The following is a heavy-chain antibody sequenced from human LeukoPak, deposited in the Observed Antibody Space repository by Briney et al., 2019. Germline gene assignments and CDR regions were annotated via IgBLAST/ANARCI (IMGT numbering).Heavy chain of an antibody. V-gene: IGHV3-23*01. J-gene: IGHJ4*02. CDR3: AKYRISAPPPRDFDS. CDR2: IDSSGGGI. D-gene: IGHD6-6*01. CDR1: GFTFINYA. Sequence: GGSLRLSCEASGFTFINYAMTWVRQGPGKGLEWVSVIDSSGGGIHYADAVKGRFIVSRDNSKNTVFPQMNSLRAEDTAVYYCAKYRISAPPPRDFDSWGQGTLVTVSS.